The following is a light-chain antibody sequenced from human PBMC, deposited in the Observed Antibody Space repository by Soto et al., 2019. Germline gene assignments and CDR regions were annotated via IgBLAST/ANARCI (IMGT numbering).Light chain of an antibody. CDR2: GAS. Sequence: EIVMTQSPATLSVSPGERATPSCRASQSVTSNLAWYQQKPGQVPRLLIYGASTRATGIPARFSGSGSGTEFTLTISSLQSEDFAVYYCQQYNYWPWTFGQGTKVDIK. CDR1: QSVTSN. V-gene: IGKV3-15*01. J-gene: IGKJ1*01. CDR3: QQYNYWPWT.